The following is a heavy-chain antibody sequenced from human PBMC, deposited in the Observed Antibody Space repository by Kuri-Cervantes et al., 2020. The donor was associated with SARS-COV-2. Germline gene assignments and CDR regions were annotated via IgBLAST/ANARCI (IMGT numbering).Heavy chain of an antibody. CDR1: GDSFTSYW. CDR3: ARVVLDYDILTGYYLNDY. V-gene: IGHV5-51*01. D-gene: IGHD3-9*01. CDR2: IYPGDSDT. Sequence: GGSLRLSCKVSGDSFTSYWIGWVRQMPGKGLEWMGIIYPGDSDTIYSPSFQGQVTISADKSISTAYLQWSSLKASDIAMYYCARVVLDYDILTGYYLNDYWGQGTLVTVSS. J-gene: IGHJ4*02.